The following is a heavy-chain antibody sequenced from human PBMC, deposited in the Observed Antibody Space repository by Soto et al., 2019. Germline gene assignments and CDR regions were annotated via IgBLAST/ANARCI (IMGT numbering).Heavy chain of an antibody. D-gene: IGHD6-6*01. J-gene: IGHJ4*02. CDR1: GYSFTDYW. Sequence: GESLKISCKASGYSFTDYWIGWVRQMPGKGLEWMGIIYPGDSDTKYSPSFQGQVTMSADKSISTAYLQWNSLKVSDTAMYYCARDGLSSSSSFDYWGQGTLVTVSS. V-gene: IGHV5-51*01. CDR3: ARDGLSSSSSFDY. CDR2: IYPGDSDT.